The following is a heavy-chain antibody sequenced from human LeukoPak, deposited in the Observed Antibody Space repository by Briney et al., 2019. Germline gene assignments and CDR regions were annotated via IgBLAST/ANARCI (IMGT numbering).Heavy chain of an antibody. V-gene: IGHV3-7*01. J-gene: IGHJ5*02. Sequence: GGSLRLSCAASGFTFSSYSMNWVRQAPGKGLEWVANIKQDGSEKYYVDSVKGRFIISRDNAKNSLYLQMNSLRAEDTAVYYCARYNYYDSSGYFSWGQGTLVTVSS. CDR1: GFTFSSYS. CDR3: ARYNYYDSSGYFS. CDR2: IKQDGSEK. D-gene: IGHD3-22*01.